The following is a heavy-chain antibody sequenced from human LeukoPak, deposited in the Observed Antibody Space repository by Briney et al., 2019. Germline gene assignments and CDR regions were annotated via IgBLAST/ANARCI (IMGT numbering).Heavy chain of an antibody. CDR2: IKPDGSEK. V-gene: IGHV3-7*03. CDR3: AKGVGYCSGGSCQQFDY. D-gene: IGHD2-15*01. Sequence: SGGSLRLSCAASGFTFSSYWMSWVRQAPGKGPDSVANIKPDGSEKYYADSVKGRFTISRDNSKNTLYLQMNSLRAEDTAVYYCAKGVGYCSGGSCQQFDYWGQGTLVAVSS. CDR1: GFTFSSYW. J-gene: IGHJ4*02.